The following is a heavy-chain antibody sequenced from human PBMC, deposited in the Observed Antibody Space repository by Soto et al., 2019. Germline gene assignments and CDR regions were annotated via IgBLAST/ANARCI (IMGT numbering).Heavy chain of an antibody. CDR2: IIPIFGTA. CDR1: GGTFSSYA. D-gene: IGHD3-10*01. V-gene: IGHV1-69*13. CDR3: ARFGQDLGSVYGMDV. Sequence: GASVKVSCKASGGTFSSYAISWVRQAPGQGLEWMGGIIPIFGTANYAQKFQGRVTITADESTSTAYMELSSLRSEDTAVYYCARFGQDLGSVYGMDVWGQGTTVTVSS. J-gene: IGHJ6*02.